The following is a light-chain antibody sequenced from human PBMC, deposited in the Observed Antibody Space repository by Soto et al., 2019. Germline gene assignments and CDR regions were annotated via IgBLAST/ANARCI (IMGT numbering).Light chain of an antibody. CDR1: ALAKQY. CDR2: KDT. J-gene: IGLJ1*01. CDR3: QSADISGPYV. V-gene: IGLV3-25*03. Sequence: SYELTQPSSVSVSPGQTAKITCCGDALAKQYAYWYQQKPGHAPVLVIYKDTERPSGIPERFSGSSSGTTVTLTISAVQAEDEADYYCQSADISGPYVFGIGTKLTVL.